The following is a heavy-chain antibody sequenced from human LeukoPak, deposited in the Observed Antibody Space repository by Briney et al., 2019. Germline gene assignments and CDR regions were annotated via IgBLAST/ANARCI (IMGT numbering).Heavy chain of an antibody. CDR2: IIPIFGTA. V-gene: IGHV1-69*13. D-gene: IGHD3-16*02. J-gene: IGHJ4*02. CDR3: ARAPYDYVWGSYRQIDY. Sequence: SVKVSCKASGGTFSSYAISWVRQAPGQGLEWMGGIIPIFGTANYAQKFQGRVTITADESTSTAYMGLSSLRSEDTAVYYCARAPYDYVWGSYRQIDYWGQGTLVTVSS. CDR1: GGTFSSYA.